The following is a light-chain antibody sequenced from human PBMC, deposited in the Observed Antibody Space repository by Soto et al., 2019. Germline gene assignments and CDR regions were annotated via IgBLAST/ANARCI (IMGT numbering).Light chain of an antibody. CDR3: SSYTSSSSYV. V-gene: IGLV2-14*01. Sequence: QSALTQPASVSGSPGQSITISCTGTSSDVGGYNYVSWYQQLTGKAPKLMIYDVSNRPSGVSNRFSGSKSGNTASLTISGLQAEDEADYYCSSYTSSSSYVFATGTKLTVL. J-gene: IGLJ1*01. CDR1: SSDVGGYNY. CDR2: DVS.